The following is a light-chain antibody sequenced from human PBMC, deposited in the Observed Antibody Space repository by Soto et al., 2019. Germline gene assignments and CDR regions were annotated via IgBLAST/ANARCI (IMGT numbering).Light chain of an antibody. CDR2: AAS. Sequence: DIQMTQSPSTLSASVGDRVTITCRASQSISNWVAWYQQKPGKATKLMIYAASNLQSGVPSRFSGSGSGTDFTLTISSLQPEDFANYFCQQSYSTHPWTFGQGTKVDIK. CDR3: QQSYSTHPWT. J-gene: IGKJ1*01. CDR1: QSISNW. V-gene: IGKV1-39*01.